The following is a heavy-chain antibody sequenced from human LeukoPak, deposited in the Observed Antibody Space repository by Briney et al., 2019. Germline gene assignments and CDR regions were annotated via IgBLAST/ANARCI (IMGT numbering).Heavy chain of an antibody. CDR1: GYTFISYD. CDR3: ARRRIAVAGDYYYYYYMDV. J-gene: IGHJ6*03. V-gene: IGHV1-8*03. CDR2: MSPNSGNT. Sequence: ASVKLSCKASGYTFISYDINWVRQVTGHGLEWMGWMSPNSGNTGYAQKFQGRVTITRNTSMSTAFMELSSLRSEDTAVYYCARRRIAVAGDYYYYYYMDVWGKGTTVTVSS. D-gene: IGHD6-19*01.